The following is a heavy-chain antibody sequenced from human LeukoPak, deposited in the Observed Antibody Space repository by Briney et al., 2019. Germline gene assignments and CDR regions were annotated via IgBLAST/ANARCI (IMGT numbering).Heavy chain of an antibody. CDR1: GYTFTSYD. D-gene: IGHD5-12*01. Sequence: ASVKVSCKASGYTFTSYDINWVRQAPGQGLEWMGWMNPNSGNTGYAQKFQGRVTMTRNTSISTAYMELSSLRSEDTAVYYCARGASGYSGYDYYYYYYMDVWGKGTTVTVSS. J-gene: IGHJ6*03. CDR3: ARGASGYSGYDYYYYYYMDV. V-gene: IGHV1-8*01. CDR2: MNPNSGNT.